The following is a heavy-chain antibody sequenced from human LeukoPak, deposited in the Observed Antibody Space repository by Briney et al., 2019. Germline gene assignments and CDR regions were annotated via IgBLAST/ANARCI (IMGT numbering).Heavy chain of an antibody. CDR1: GFIFSSYA. Sequence: GGSLRLFCAACGFIFSSYAMSWVRQAPGKGLECVSDISGSGGSTYYADSVKGRFTISRDNSKNTLYLQMNSLRAEDTAVYYCAKDEGVGSGWSTRFDYWGQGTLVTVSS. V-gene: IGHV3-23*01. J-gene: IGHJ4*02. CDR3: AKDEGVGSGWSTRFDY. CDR2: ISGSGGST. D-gene: IGHD6-19*01.